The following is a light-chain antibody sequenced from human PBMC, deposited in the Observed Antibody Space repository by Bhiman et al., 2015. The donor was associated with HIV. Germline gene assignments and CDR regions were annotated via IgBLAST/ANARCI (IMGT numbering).Light chain of an antibody. CDR1: TSNIGSNY. J-gene: IGLJ1*01. CDR2: DND. CDR3: GTWDTSLSAGHV. Sequence: QSVLTQPPSVSAPPGQKVTISCSGTTSNIGSNYVAWYQQLPGTAPKLLIYDNDKRPSGIPDRISASKSGTSATLDITRLQTGDEADYYCGTWDTSLSAGHVFGTGTKVTVL. V-gene: IGLV1-51*01.